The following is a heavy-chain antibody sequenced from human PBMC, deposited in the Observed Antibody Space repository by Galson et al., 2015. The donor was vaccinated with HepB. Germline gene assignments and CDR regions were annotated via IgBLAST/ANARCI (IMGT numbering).Heavy chain of an antibody. Sequence: SLRLSCAASGFTFTSYAMHWVRQAPGKGLDYVSVISSNGGSTNYADSVKDRFSISRDNSKNTLYLQMSSLRVEDTAVYYCVKDFFKWSRDGYNYVDYYYGMDVWGQGTTVTVSS. CDR1: GFTFTSYA. J-gene: IGHJ6*02. V-gene: IGHV3-64D*06. D-gene: IGHD5-24*01. CDR3: VKDFFKWSRDGYNYVDYYYGMDV. CDR2: ISSNGGST.